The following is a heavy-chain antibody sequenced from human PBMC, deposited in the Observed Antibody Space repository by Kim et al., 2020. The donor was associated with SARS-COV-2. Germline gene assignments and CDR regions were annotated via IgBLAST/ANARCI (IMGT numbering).Heavy chain of an antibody. J-gene: IGHJ1*01. CDR2: IIHTGST. CDR1: GGSFSGYY. D-gene: IGHD2-2*01. V-gene: IGHV4-34*12. CDR3: ARLGGCSTSTCRV. Sequence: SETLSLTCGVNGGSFSGYYWSWVRQTPGKGLEWIGDIIHTGSTNYNPSLKSRVTMSVDTSKNQFSLKLNSVTAADTAVYYCARLGGCSTSTCRVCGQGTLVTVSS.